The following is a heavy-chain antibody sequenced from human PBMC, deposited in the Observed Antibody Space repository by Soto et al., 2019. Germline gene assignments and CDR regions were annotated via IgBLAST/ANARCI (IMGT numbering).Heavy chain of an antibody. V-gene: IGHV3-74*01. CDR3: ARALTYYYDIDY. CDR1: GFTFSSYG. CDR2: INSDGRRT. Sequence: PGGALRLSCSASGFTFSSYGMHWVRQAPGKGLVWVSRINSDGRRTTDADSVKGRFTISRDNAKNTLYLQMNSLRAEDTAVYYCARALTYYYDIDYWGQGTLVTVSS. D-gene: IGHD3-22*01. J-gene: IGHJ4*02.